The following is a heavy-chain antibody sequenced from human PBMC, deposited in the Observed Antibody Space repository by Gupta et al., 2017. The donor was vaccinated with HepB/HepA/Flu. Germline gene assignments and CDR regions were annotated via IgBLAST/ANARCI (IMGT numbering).Heavy chain of an antibody. V-gene: IGHV4-59*01. CDR2: IYYSGST. J-gene: IGHJ5*02. CDR3: ARGEMATTNNWFDP. D-gene: IGHD5-24*01. Sequence: WIRQPPGKGLEWIGYIYYSGSTNYNPSLKSRVTISVDTSKNQFSLKPSSVTAADTAVYYCARGEMATTNNWFDPWGQGTLVTVSS.